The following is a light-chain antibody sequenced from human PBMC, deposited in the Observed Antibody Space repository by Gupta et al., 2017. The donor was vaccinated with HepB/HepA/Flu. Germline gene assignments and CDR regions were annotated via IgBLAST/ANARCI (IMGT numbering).Light chain of an antibody. CDR2: AAS. CDR3: QQRDSTPRT. J-gene: IGKJ1*01. CDR1: QSISSY. Sequence: DIQMTPSPSSLSASVGDRFTITCRASQSISSYLNWYQQKPGKAPKLLIYAASSLQSGVPSRFSGSGSGTDFTLTISSLQPEDFATYYCQQRDSTPRTFGQGTKVEIK. V-gene: IGKV1-39*01.